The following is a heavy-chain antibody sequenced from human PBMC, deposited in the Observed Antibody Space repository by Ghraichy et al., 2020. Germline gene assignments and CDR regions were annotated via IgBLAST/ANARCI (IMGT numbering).Heavy chain of an antibody. J-gene: IGHJ4*02. D-gene: IGHD4-17*01. V-gene: IGHV4-38-2*02. CDR1: GYSINSAYY. Sequence: SETLSLTCTVSGYSINSAYYWGWIRQPPGKGLEWIASIYHSGSTYYNPSLKSRVTISVDTSKNQFSLKVNSVTAADMAVYYCARVVLGVNNGDPPYYFDSWGQGTLVTVSS. CDR2: IYHSGST. CDR3: ARVVLGVNNGDPPYYFDS.